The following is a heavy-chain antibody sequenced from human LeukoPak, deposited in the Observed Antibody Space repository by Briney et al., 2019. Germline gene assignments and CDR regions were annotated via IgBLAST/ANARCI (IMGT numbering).Heavy chain of an antibody. CDR3: ARAGFWSNYYQLYDY. D-gene: IGHD3-3*01. J-gene: IGHJ4*02. CDR2: IYYSGTT. Sequence: PSETLSLICSVSGGSISNYYWSWIRQSPGKGLEWIGHIYYSGTTNYNPSLKSRVSISLDTSKSQFSLKLSSVTAADTAVYYCARAGFWSNYYQLYDYWGQGTLVTASS. V-gene: IGHV4-59*01. CDR1: GGSISNYY.